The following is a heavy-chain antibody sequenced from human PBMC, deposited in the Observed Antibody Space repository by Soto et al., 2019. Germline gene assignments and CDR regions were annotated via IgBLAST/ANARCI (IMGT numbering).Heavy chain of an antibody. D-gene: IGHD3-10*01. CDR3: TTRYYSSGSYFFFYYYGMDV. Sequence: EVQLVESGGGLVKPGGSLRLSCAASGFTFSNAWMSWVRQAPGKGLEWVGRIKSKTDGGTTDYAAPVKGRFTISRDDSKNTLYLQMNSLKTEDTAVYYCTTRYYSSGSYFFFYYYGMDVWGQGTTVTVSS. CDR2: IKSKTDGGTT. CDR1: GFTFSNAW. V-gene: IGHV3-15*01. J-gene: IGHJ6*02.